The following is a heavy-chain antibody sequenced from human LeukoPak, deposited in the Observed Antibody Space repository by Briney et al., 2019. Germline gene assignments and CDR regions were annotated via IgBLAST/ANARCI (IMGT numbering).Heavy chain of an antibody. J-gene: IGHJ3*02. CDR3: ARVMRDDAFDI. D-gene: IGHD2-8*01. Sequence: SETLSLTCAVYGGSFSGYYWSWIRQPPGKGLEWIGEINHSGSTSYNPSLKSRVPISVDTSKNQFSPKLSSVTAADTAVYYCARVMRDDAFDIWGQGTMVTVSS. CDR2: INHSGST. V-gene: IGHV4-34*01. CDR1: GGSFSGYY.